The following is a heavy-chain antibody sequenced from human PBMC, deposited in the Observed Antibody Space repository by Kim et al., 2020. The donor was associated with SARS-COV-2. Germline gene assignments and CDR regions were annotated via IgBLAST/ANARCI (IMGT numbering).Heavy chain of an antibody. J-gene: IGHJ3*02. CDR1: GGSISSYY. D-gene: IGHD3-22*01. CDR3: ARQGGWLFTDAFDS. CDR2: IYYTGST. V-gene: IGHV4-59*08. Sequence: SETLSLTCTVSGGSISSYYWSWIRQPPGKGLEWIGYIYYTGSTNYKHSLTSRVTISVDTSKNQFSLKLSSVTAADTAVYYCARQGGWLFTDAFDSWGQGT.